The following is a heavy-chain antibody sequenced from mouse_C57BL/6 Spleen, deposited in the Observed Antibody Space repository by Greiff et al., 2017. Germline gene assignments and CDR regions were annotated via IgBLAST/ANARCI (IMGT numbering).Heavy chain of an antibody. J-gene: IGHJ2*01. CDR3: TREATVVATRYFDY. Sequence: QVQLQQSGAELGRPGASVTLSCKASGYKLTAYELHWVKKKPVHGLDWIGAFDPETGGTAYNQKFKGKAILTADKSSSTAYMELRSLTSEDSAVYYCTREATVVATRYFDYWGQGTTLTVSS. V-gene: IGHV1-15*01. D-gene: IGHD1-1*01. CDR2: FDPETGGT. CDR1: GYKLTAYE.